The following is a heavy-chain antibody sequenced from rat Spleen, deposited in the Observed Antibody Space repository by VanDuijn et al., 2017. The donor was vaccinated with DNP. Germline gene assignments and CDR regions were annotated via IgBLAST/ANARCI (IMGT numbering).Heavy chain of an antibody. CDR1: GFTFSDYY. CDR2: ISYDGGHT. CDR3: ARHVLPLRVWDY. D-gene: IGHD1-4*01. J-gene: IGHJ2*01. V-gene: IGHV5-22*01. Sequence: EVQLVESGGGLVQPGRSLKLSCAASGFTFSDYYMAWVRQAPTKGLEWVAYISYDGGHTNYRDFVRGRFTISRDNAKSTLYLQMNSLRSEDMATYYCARHVLPLRVWDYWGQGVMVTVSS.